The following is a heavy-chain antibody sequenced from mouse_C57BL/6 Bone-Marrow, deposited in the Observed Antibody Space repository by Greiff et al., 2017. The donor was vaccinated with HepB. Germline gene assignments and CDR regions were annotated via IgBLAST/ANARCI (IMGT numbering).Heavy chain of an antibody. Sequence: VKLQESGAELVRPGASVKLSCKASGYTFTSSGISWVKQRTGQGLEWIGEIYPTSGNTDYNEKFKGKATLTADKSSSTAYMELRSLTSEDSAVYCCADSKGWYYFDVWGTGTTVTVSS. CDR2: IYPTSGNT. CDR3: ADSKGWYYFDV. CDR1: GYTFTSSG. V-gene: IGHV1-81*01. J-gene: IGHJ1*03. D-gene: IGHD2-5*01.